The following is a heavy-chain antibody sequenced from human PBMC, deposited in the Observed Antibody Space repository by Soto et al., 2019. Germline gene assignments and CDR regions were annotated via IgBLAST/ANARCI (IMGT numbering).Heavy chain of an antibody. J-gene: IGHJ5*02. CDR3: AREHGFSYGLNYFDP. D-gene: IGHD5-18*01. V-gene: IGHV4-59*01. CDR1: GGSINNYY. CDR2: IYDSGST. Sequence: QVQLQESGPGLVKPSETLSLTCTVSGGSINNYYWSWIRQPPGKGLEWIGYIYDSGSTNYNPFLKSRVTMSVATSKTQFSLNLSSVTAADTAVYYCAREHGFSYGLNYFDPWGQGTLVTVSS.